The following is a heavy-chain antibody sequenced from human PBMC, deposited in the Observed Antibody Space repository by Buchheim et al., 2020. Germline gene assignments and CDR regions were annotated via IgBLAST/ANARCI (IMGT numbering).Heavy chain of an antibody. CDR1: GYTFTSHY. Sequence: QVQLVQSGAEVKKPGASVKVSCKASGYTFTSHYMHWVRQAPGQGLEWMGIINPSGGSTSYAQKFQGRVTMTRDTSTSTVYMELSSLRSEDTAVYYCARVWGEEGYCSSTSCSYYYYYGMDVWGQGTT. V-gene: IGHV1-46*01. D-gene: IGHD2-2*01. CDR2: INPSGGST. J-gene: IGHJ6*02. CDR3: ARVWGEEGYCSSTSCSYYYYYGMDV.